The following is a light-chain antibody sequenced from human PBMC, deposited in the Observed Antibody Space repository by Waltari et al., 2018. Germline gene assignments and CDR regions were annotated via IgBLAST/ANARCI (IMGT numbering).Light chain of an antibody. J-gene: IGLJ2*01. Sequence: SYVLNQPPSVSVSPGQTASITCSGEKLRDKLASWYQQKAGQPPVLIIYQDVERPSSIPARFSASNSGTTATLTISGTQALDEADYYCQAWDGNTVIFGGGTRLTVL. CDR2: QDV. CDR3: QAWDGNTVI. V-gene: IGLV3-1*01. CDR1: KLRDKL.